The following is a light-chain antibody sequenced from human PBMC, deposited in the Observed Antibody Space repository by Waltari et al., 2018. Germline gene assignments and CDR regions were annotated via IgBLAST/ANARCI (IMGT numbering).Light chain of an antibody. J-gene: IGLJ2*01. V-gene: IGLV3-1*01. CDR2: QDS. Sequence: SYEQTQPASVSVSPGQTASITCSGDKLGYKYVSWYHQKPGQSPLLVIYQDSRRPSGIPERFSGSNSGNTATLTISGTQVMDEADYYCQAWDTSTAVFGGGTRLTVL. CDR1: KLGYKY. CDR3: QAWDTSTAV.